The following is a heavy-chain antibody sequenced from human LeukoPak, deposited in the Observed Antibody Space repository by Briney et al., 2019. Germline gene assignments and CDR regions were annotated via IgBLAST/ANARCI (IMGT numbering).Heavy chain of an antibody. J-gene: IGHJ4*02. V-gene: IGHV4-39*01. CDR1: GGSISSYY. D-gene: IGHD3-3*02. Sequence: SETLSLTCTVSGGSISSYYWGGIRQPPGKGLEWIGSIYYSGSTYYNPSLKSRVTISVDTSKNQFSLKLSSVTAADTAVYYCARHIRSGLYFDYWGQGTLVTVSS. CDR3: ARHIRSGLYFDY. CDR2: IYYSGST.